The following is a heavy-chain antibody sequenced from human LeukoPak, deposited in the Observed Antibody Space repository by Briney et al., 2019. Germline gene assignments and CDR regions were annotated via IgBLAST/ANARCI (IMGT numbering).Heavy chain of an antibody. CDR2: IYYSGST. J-gene: IGHJ5*02. CDR3: AREVPANWFDP. D-gene: IGHD2-2*01. CDR1: GRSISSYY. Sequence: PSETLSLTCTVSGRSISSYYWSWIRQPPGKGLEWIGYIYYSGSTNYNPSLKSRVTISVDTSKNQFSLKLSSVTAADTAVYYCAREVPANWFDPWGQGTLVTVSS. V-gene: IGHV4-59*01.